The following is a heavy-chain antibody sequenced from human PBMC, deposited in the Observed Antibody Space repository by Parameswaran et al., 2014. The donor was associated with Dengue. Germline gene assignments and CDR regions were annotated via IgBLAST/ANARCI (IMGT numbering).Heavy chain of an antibody. V-gene: IGHV3-23*01. J-gene: IGHJ4*02. CDR3: AKHAGSVGATSVFH. CDR2: ISGSGGST. Sequence: VRQAPGKGLEWVSAISGSGGSTYYADSVKGRFTISRDNSKNTLYLQMNSLRAEDTAVYYCAKHAGSVGATSVFHWGQGTLVTVSS. D-gene: IGHD1-26*01.